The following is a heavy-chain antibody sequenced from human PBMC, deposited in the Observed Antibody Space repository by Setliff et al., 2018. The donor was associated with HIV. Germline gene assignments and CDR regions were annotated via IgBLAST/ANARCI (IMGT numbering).Heavy chain of an antibody. Sequence: GGSLRLSCAASGFAFSSYWMHWVRQTPGKGLVWVSRINSDGSGTSYADSVKGRFTISRDNAKNSLYLQMNSLRVEDTAVYYCARVWRSSSWYITSWGQGTLVTVSS. CDR2: INSDGSGT. CDR1: GFAFSSYW. CDR3: ARVWRSSSWYITS. J-gene: IGHJ5*02. D-gene: IGHD6-13*01. V-gene: IGHV3-74*01.